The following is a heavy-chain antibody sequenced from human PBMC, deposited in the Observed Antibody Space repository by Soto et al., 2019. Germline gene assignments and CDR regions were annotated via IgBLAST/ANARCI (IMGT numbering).Heavy chain of an antibody. D-gene: IGHD3-10*01. CDR3: ARDLDGSGSYFTDY. CDR1: GYTFIIYG. CDR2: ISASNGNT. Sequence: QVQLVQSGAEVKKPGASVQVSCKASGYTFIIYGINWVRQAPGQGLEWMGWISASNGNTKYAQNLQGRVTMTTDTSVSTAYMELSSLRSDDTAVYYCARDLDGSGSYFTDYWGQGTLVTVSS. V-gene: IGHV1-18*01. J-gene: IGHJ4*02.